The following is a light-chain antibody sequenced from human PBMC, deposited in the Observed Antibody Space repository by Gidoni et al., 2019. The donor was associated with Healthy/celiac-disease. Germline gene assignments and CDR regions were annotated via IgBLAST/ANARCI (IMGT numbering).Light chain of an antibody. CDR1: YSVSSY. CDR2: DAS. J-gene: IGKJ5*01. V-gene: IGKV3-11*01. CDR3: QQRSNWPPT. Sequence: EIVLTQPPATLSLSPGERATLSCRASYSVSSYLAWYQQKPGQDPRLLIYDASNRATGIPARFSGSGSGTDFTLTISSLEPEDFAVYYCQQRSNWPPTFGQGTRLEIK.